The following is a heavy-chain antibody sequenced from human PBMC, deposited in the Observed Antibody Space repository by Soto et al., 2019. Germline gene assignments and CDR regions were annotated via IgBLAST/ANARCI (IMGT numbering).Heavy chain of an antibody. CDR1: GFTFSNYG. V-gene: IGHV3-23*01. D-gene: IGHD3-3*01. J-gene: IGHJ4*02. CDR3: AKKVTIYAVDPADY. Sequence: PGGSLRLSCAASGFTFSNYGMSWVRQAPGKGLEWVSVMSGSGDAAYYADSVKGRFTISRDNSKNTLYLQMNSLRAEDTAVYFFAKKVTIYAVDPADYWGQGTQVTVSS. CDR2: MSGSGDAA.